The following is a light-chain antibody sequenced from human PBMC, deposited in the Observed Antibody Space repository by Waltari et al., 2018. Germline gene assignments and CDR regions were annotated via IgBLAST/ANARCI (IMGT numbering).Light chain of an antibody. CDR2: DAS. CDR3: QQYYDYPIN. V-gene: IGKV1-5*01. CDR1: QNLNTF. Sequence: DIQMTQSPSTVSASLGDRVTITCRASQNLNTFLSWYQQKPGAVPNLLIYDASTLEMGVPSRFSGSGSGTHFTLTISGLQPDDFATYYCQQYYDYPINFGQGTRL. J-gene: IGKJ5*01.